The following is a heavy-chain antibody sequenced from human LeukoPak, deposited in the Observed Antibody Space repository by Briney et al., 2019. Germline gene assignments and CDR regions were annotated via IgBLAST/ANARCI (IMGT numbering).Heavy chain of an antibody. CDR2: INHSGST. Sequence: SETLSLTCAVYGESFSGYYWSWIRQPPGKGLEWIGEINHSGSTNYNPSLKSRVTISVDTSKNQFSLKLSSVTAADTAVYYCARERYYYDSSGYYTGWGYYYYMDVWGKGTTVTVSS. D-gene: IGHD3-22*01. CDR3: ARERYYYDSSGYYTGWGYYYYMDV. V-gene: IGHV4-34*01. CDR1: GESFSGYY. J-gene: IGHJ6*03.